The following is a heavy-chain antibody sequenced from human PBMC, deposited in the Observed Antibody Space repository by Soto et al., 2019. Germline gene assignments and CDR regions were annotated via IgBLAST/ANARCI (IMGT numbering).Heavy chain of an antibody. V-gene: IGHV1-46*01. J-gene: IGHJ4*02. Sequence: VQLVQSGAEVKKPGASVQVSCKTFGYSFSNYSMHWVRQVPGQGLEWMGKINPNGGSTSLAQKFKDAVTLTRDTSTNTVYMELSSLTSEDTAVYYCARDGVQLWPRYDFDYWGQGTLVTVSS. D-gene: IGHD1-1*01. CDR1: GYSFSNYS. CDR3: ARDGVQLWPRYDFDY. CDR2: INPNGGST.